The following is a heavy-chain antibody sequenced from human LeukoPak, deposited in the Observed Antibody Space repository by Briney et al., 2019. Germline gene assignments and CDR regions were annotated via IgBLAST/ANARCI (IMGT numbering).Heavy chain of an antibody. Sequence: PGGSLRLSYAASGFTFSSYWMHWVRQAPGKGLVWVSRINSDGSSTSYADSVKGRFTISRDNAKNTLYLQMNSLRAEDTAVYYCARVGYRSSTSCYAGHDWGQGTLVTVSS. V-gene: IGHV3-74*01. J-gene: IGHJ4*02. CDR1: GFTFSSYW. CDR2: INSDGSST. CDR3: ARVGYRSSTSCYAGHD. D-gene: IGHD2-2*01.